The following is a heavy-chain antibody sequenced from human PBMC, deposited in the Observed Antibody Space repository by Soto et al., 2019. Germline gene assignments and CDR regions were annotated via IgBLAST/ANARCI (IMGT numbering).Heavy chain of an antibody. J-gene: IGHJ6*02. CDR1: GYTFTSYY. CDR2: INPSGGST. V-gene: IGHV1-46*01. Sequence: ASVKVSCKASGYTFTSYYMHWVRQAPGQGLEWMGIINPSGGSTSYAQKFQGRVTMTRDTSTSTVYMELSSLRSEDTAVYYCASSKPLRYFDWLLTGSYGMDVWGQGTTVTVSS. D-gene: IGHD3-9*01. CDR3: ASSKPLRYFDWLLTGSYGMDV.